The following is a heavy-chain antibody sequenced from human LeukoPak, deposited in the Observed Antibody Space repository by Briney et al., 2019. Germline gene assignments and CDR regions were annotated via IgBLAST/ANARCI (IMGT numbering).Heavy chain of an antibody. CDR2: ISTDGSQT. CDR3: VRSLRSADF. J-gene: IGHJ4*02. CDR1: GFTFSNYW. V-gene: IGHV3-74*01. Sequence: GGSLRLPCEASGFTFSNYWMHWVRQPPGKGLMWVSQISTDGSQTFYADSVKGRFTISRDNAKNTLFLQMDSLRPEDRAVYYCVRSLRSADFWGEGTLVTVSS.